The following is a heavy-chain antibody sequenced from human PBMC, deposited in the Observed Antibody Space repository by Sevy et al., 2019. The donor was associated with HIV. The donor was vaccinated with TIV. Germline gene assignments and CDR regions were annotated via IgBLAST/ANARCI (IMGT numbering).Heavy chain of an antibody. D-gene: IGHD6-13*01. V-gene: IGHV3-9*01. CDR3: AKDRAAAVLYYFDY. CDR2: ISWNSGSI. CDR1: GFTFDDYA. Sequence: GGSLRLSCAASGFTFDDYAMHWVRQAPGKGVEWVSGISWNSGSIGYADSVKGRFTISRDNAKNSLYLQMNSLRAEDTALYYCAKDRAAAVLYYFDYWGQGTLVTVSS. J-gene: IGHJ4*02.